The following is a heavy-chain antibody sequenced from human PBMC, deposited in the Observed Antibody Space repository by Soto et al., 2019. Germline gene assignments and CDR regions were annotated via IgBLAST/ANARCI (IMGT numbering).Heavy chain of an antibody. CDR2: VNPSGGST. Sequence: SGKGSCKASVNPFTRYYMHWERQAPGQGPEWMGLVNPSGGSTYYAQKFRGRVTMTRDTSTSTLYMEVSSLRFDDTAVYYCARFITASGTHDAFGIWGEGKMVTVS. CDR1: VNPFTRYY. J-gene: IGHJ3*02. D-gene: IGHD6-25*01. CDR3: ARFITASGTHDAFGI. V-gene: IGHV1-46*01.